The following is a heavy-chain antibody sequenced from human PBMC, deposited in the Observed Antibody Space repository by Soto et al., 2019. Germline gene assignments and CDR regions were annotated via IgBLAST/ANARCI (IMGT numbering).Heavy chain of an antibody. CDR1: TDSFNDYY. J-gene: IGHJ3*02. Sequence: QVRLHESGPGLVKPSETLSLTCTVSTDSFNDYYWSWIRQPPGKGLEWIGSIYHTGNTNYNPSLERRVIISVDTSKIQCSLSLSSVTAADTAVYYCARDVGIHDAFDIWGQGTLVTVSS. V-gene: IGHV4-59*13. D-gene: IGHD5-18*01. CDR2: IYHTGNT. CDR3: ARDVGIHDAFDI.